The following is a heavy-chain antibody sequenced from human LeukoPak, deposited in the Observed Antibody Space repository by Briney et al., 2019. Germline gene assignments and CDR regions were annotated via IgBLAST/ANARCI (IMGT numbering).Heavy chain of an antibody. D-gene: IGHD4-11*01. CDR2: INPSGGST. J-gene: IGHJ6*02. Sequence: ASVTVSCKASGYTFTSYYMHWVRQAPGQRLEWMGIINPSGGSTSYAQKFQGRVTMTRDTSTSTVYMELSSLRSEDTAVYYCARTTPPYGMDVWGQGTTVTVSS. CDR1: GYTFTSYY. CDR3: ARTTPPYGMDV. V-gene: IGHV1-46*01.